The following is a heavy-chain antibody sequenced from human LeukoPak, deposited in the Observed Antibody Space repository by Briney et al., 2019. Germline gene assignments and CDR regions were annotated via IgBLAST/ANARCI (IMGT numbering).Heavy chain of an antibody. V-gene: IGHV3-7*01. CDR3: ARVGTWELQRVFDY. D-gene: IGHD1-26*01. Sequence: GGSLRLSCAASGFTFTDYWMTWVRQVPGKGLQWVANIQRGGSESYYVDSVKGRFTISRENAKNSLYLQMDSLRVEDTAVYYCARVGTWELQRVFDYWGQGTPVTVSS. CDR1: GFTFTDYW. CDR2: IQRGGSES. J-gene: IGHJ4*02.